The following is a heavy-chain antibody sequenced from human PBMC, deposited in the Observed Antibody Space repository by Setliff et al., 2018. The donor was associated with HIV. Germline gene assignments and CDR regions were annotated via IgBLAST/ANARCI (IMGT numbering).Heavy chain of an antibody. CDR2: INHSGST. CDR1: GGSFSGYY. CDR3: ATADYIYGRNVFDY. J-gene: IGHJ4*02. Sequence: PSETLSLTCAVYGGSFSGYYWSWIRQPPGKGLEWIGEINHSGSTNYNPSLKSRVTISVDTSKNQFSLKLSSVTAADTAVYYCATADYIYGRNVFDYWGQGSLVTVSS. D-gene: IGHD5-18*01. V-gene: IGHV4-34*01.